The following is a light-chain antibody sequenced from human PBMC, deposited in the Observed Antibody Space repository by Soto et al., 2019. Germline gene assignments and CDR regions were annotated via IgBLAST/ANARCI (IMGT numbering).Light chain of an antibody. V-gene: IGKV4-1*01. CDR1: QSILSSSTRKNY. Sequence: DIVMTQSPDSRAVSLGERATINCRSSQSILSSSTRKNYLAWYQQTAGQPPKLLIYWASNRESGVPDRFRGSGSGTEFTLNISSLQAEDVAVYYCQQYFSMPLTFGGGTKILIK. J-gene: IGKJ4*01. CDR2: WAS. CDR3: QQYFSMPLT.